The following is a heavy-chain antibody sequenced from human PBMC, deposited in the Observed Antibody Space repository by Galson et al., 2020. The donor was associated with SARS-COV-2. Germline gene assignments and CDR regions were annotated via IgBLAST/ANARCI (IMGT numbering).Heavy chain of an antibody. J-gene: IGHJ6*02. Sequence: GESLKISCQASGYRFTSYWIGWVRQMPGKGLEWMGIVFPGDSETRYSPSFQGQVTIPADKSISTAYLQWSSLKASDTAMYYCARHTADCSNGICYADYYHGMDVWGQGTAVTVS. CDR1: GYRFTSYW. V-gene: IGHV5-51*01. CDR3: ARHTADCSNGICYADYYHGMDV. D-gene: IGHD2-8*01. CDR2: VFPGDSET.